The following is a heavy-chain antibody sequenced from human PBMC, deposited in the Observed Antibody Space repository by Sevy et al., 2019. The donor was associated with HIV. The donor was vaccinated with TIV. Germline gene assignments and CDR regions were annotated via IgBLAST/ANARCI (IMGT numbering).Heavy chain of an antibody. Sequence: ASVKVSCKASGYTFTSYAIIWVRQQAPGQGLEWMGGISAYNDNTNYAQKLQGRVTMTTDTSTSTAYMELRSLSSDDTAVYFCARDPPTVAGSDALDIWGHGTMVTVSS. CDR2: ISAYNDNT. D-gene: IGHD6-19*01. CDR3: ARDPPTVAGSDALDI. CDR1: GYTFTSYA. V-gene: IGHV1-18*01. J-gene: IGHJ3*02.